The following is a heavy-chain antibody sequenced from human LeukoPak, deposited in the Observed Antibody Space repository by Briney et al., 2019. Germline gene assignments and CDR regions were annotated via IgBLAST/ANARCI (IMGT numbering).Heavy chain of an antibody. D-gene: IGHD6-6*01. V-gene: IGHV4-34*01. J-gene: IGHJ4*02. CDR1: GGSFSGYY. Sequence: SETLSLTCAVYGGSFSGYYWSWIRQPPGKGLEWIGEINHSGSTNYNPSLKNRVTISADTSKNQFSLKLSSVTAADTAVYYCARIGSSQGGYYFDYWGQGTLVTVSS. CDR3: ARIGSSQGGYYFDY. CDR2: INHSGST.